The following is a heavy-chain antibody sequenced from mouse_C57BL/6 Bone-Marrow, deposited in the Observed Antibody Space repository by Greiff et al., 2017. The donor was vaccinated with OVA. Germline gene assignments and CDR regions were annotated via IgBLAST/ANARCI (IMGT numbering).Heavy chain of an antibody. J-gene: IGHJ1*03. CDR3: ARSLPSYWYFDV. CDR1: GFTFSDYG. V-gene: IGHV5-17*01. D-gene: IGHD2-1*01. Sequence: EVKLMESGGGLVKPGGSLKLSCAASGFTFSDYGMHWVRQAPEKGLEWVAYISSGSSTIYYADTVKGRFTISRDNAKNTLFLQMTSLRSEDTAMYYCARSLPSYWYFDVWGTGTTVTVSS. CDR2: ISSGSSTI.